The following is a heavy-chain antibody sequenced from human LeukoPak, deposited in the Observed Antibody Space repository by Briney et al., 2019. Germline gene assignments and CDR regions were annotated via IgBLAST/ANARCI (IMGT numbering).Heavy chain of an antibody. D-gene: IGHD3-22*01. CDR2: IIPIFGTA. J-gene: IGHJ3*02. CDR3: AREYYYDSSGPMMLTAGVFDI. Sequence: SVKVSCKASGGTFSSYAISWVRQAPGQGLEWMGGIIPIFGTANYAQKLQGRVTMTTDTSTSTAYMELRSLRSDDTAVYYCAREYYYDSSGPMMLTAGVFDIWGQGTMVTVSS. V-gene: IGHV1-69*05. CDR1: GGTFSSYA.